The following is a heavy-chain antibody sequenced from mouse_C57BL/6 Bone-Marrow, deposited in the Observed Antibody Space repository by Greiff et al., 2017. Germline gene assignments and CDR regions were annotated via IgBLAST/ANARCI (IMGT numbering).Heavy chain of an antibody. Sequence: VQLKESGPELVKPGASVKISCKASGYSFTDYNMNWVKQSNGKSLEWIGVINPNYGTTSYNQKFKGKATLTVDKSSSTAYMQLNSLTCEDSSVYYCASGYDYDYAMDYWGQGTSVTVSS. V-gene: IGHV1-39*01. D-gene: IGHD2-4*01. CDR1: GYSFTDYN. J-gene: IGHJ4*01. CDR2: INPNYGTT. CDR3: ASGYDYDYAMDY.